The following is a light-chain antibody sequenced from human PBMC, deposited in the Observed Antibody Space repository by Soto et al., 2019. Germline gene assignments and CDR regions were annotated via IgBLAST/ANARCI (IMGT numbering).Light chain of an antibody. CDR3: QTWGTGI. V-gene: IGLV4-69*01. Sequence: QPVLTQSPSASASLGASVKLTCTLSSGHSSYAIAWHQQQQEKGPRYLMKLNSDGSHSKGDGIPDRFSGSSSGAERYLTISSLQAEDEADYYCQTWGTGIFGGGTKLTVL. J-gene: IGLJ2*01. CDR1: SGHSSYA. CDR2: LNSDGSH.